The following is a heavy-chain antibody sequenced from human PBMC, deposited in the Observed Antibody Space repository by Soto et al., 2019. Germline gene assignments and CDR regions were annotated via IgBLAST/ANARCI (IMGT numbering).Heavy chain of an antibody. D-gene: IGHD3-22*01. Sequence: TLSLTCTVSGGSISSGDYYWSWIRQPPGKGLEWIGYIYYSGSTYYNPSLKSRVTISVDTSKNQFSLKLSSVTAADTAVYYCARDQPYDSSGYYVPDYYYYGMDVWGQGTTVTVSS. J-gene: IGHJ6*02. V-gene: IGHV4-30-4*01. CDR2: IYYSGST. CDR3: ARDQPYDSSGYYVPDYYYYGMDV. CDR1: GGSISSGDYY.